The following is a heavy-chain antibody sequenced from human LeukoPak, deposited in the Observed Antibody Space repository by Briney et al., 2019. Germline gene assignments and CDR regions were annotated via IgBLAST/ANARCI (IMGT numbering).Heavy chain of an antibody. CDR3: ARDSSGQDYDFWSGPGY. V-gene: IGHV3-30-3*01. CDR1: GFTFSSYA. D-gene: IGHD3-3*01. CDR2: ISYDGNSK. Sequence: GGSLRLSCAASGFTFSSYAMHWVRQAPDKGLEWVAVISYDGNSKYYADSVKGRFTVSRDSSKNTLYLQMNSLRAEDTAVYYCARDSSGQDYDFWSGPGYWGQGTLVTVSS. J-gene: IGHJ4*02.